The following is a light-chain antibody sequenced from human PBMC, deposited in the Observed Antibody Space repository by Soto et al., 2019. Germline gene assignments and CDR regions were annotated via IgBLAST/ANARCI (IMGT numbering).Light chain of an antibody. V-gene: IGKV3-11*01. J-gene: IGKJ4*01. CDR3: QQRSNWPLT. CDR1: QSVSRY. Sequence: EIVFTQSPDTLSLSPGESATLSCRASQSVSRYLAWYQQRPGQTPRLLIYDASNRAAGIPARFGGSGSGTDFTLTISSLEPEDFAVYYCQQRSNWPLTFGGGTKVDIK. CDR2: DAS.